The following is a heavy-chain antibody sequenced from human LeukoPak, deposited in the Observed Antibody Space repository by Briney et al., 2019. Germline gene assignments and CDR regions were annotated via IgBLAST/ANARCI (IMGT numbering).Heavy chain of an antibody. CDR3: ASTEVGLLTQYYFDY. J-gene: IGHJ4*02. Sequence: GGSLRLSCAASGFTFSDYYMSWIRQAPGKGLEWVSYISSSGSTIYYADSVKGRFTISRDNAKNSLYLQMNSLRAEDTAVYYCASTEVGLLTQYYFDYWGQGTLVTVAS. D-gene: IGHD3-9*01. CDR2: ISSSGSTI. V-gene: IGHV3-11*01. CDR1: GFTFSDYY.